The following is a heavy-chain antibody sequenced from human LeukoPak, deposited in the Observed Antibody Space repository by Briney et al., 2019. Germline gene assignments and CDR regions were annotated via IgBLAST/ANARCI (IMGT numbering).Heavy chain of an antibody. Sequence: SETLPLTCAVSGGSIRSTNWWSWVRQPPGKGLEWIGEISHSGSTTYNPSLKSRVTISVDKSKNQFSLKLNSVTAADTAVYYCARDRNYYYYGMDVWGQGTTVTVSS. J-gene: IGHJ6*02. CDR1: GGSIRSTNW. CDR3: ARDRNYYYYGMDV. CDR2: ISHSGST. V-gene: IGHV4-4*02.